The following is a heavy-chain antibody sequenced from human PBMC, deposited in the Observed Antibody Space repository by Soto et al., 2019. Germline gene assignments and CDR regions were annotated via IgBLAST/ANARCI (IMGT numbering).Heavy chain of an antibody. Sequence: PGEPLKLSVTGPGYSFTRYLIRCVRQLPGKGLEWMGRIDPSDSYTNYSPSFQGHVTISADKSISTAYLQWSSLKASDTAMYYCAREAGPDYGMDVWGQGTTVTVSS. D-gene: IGHD3-10*01. CDR2: IDPSDSYT. J-gene: IGHJ6*02. CDR1: GYSFTRYL. CDR3: AREAGPDYGMDV. V-gene: IGHV5-10-1*01.